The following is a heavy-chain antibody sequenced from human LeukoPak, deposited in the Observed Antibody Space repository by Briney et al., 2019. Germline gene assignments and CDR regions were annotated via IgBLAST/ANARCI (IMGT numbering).Heavy chain of an antibody. CDR1: GDSINNDNYY. Sequence: SETLSLTCYVSGDSINNDNYYWGWVRQSPGAGLEWLGSVYHNGHTIYTPSLESRLTLSVDTSKNHFSLNLTSATAADTAVYFCASVLQSGTYPSGSDYYFDSWGRGTLVTVTS. D-gene: IGHD1-26*01. J-gene: IGHJ4*01. CDR2: VYHNGHT. CDR3: ASVLQSGTYPSGSDYYFDS. V-gene: IGHV4-39*02.